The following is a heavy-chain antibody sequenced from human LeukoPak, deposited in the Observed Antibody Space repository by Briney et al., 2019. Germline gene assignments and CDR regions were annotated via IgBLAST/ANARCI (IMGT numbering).Heavy chain of an antibody. CDR2: IWSDGNNK. Sequence: GRSLRLSCAASGFTFSSYGMHWVRQAPGKGLEWVSVIWSDGNNKFYVDSVKGRFTTSRDNSKNTLDLQLNSLRAEDTAMYYCVRERGPYDAFDIWGQGTMVTVFS. CDR1: GFTFSSYG. V-gene: IGHV3-33*08. J-gene: IGHJ3*02. CDR3: VRERGPYDAFDI.